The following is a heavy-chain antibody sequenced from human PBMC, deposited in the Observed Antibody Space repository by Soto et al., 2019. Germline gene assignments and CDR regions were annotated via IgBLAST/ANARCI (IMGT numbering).Heavy chain of an antibody. CDR3: ARGGAMVPDFDY. Sequence: SVKVSCKASGGTFSSYAISWVRQAPGQGLEWMGGIIPIFGTANYAQKFQGGVTITADESTSTAYMELSSLRSEDTAVHYCARGGAMVPDFDYWGQGTLVTVSS. D-gene: IGHD5-18*01. CDR2: IIPIFGTA. J-gene: IGHJ4*02. V-gene: IGHV1-69*13. CDR1: GGTFSSYA.